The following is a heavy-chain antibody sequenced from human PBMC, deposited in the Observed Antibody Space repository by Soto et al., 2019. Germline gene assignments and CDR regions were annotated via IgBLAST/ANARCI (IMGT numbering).Heavy chain of an antibody. CDR2: IWYDGSNK. V-gene: IGHV3-33*01. J-gene: IGHJ4*02. CDR3: ARDESGRKPPLGY. CDR1: GFTFSSYG. D-gene: IGHD3-10*01. Sequence: QVQLVESGGGVVQPGRSLRLSCAASGFTFSSYGMHWVRQAPGKGLEWVAVIWYDGSNKYYADSVKGRFTISRDNSQNTLYLQLNSLRAEDTAVYFGARDESGRKPPLGYWGQGPLVTVSS.